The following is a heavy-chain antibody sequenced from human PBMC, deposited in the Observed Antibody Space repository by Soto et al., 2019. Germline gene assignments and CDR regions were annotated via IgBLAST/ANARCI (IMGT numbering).Heavy chain of an antibody. Sequence: EVQRVESGGGLVQPGGSLRLSCAASGFTVSSNYMSWVRQAPGKGLEWVSVIYSGGSTYYADSVKGRFTISRDNSKNTLYLQMNSLRAEDTAVYYCARDRRQWLVHDAFDIWGQGTMVTVSS. D-gene: IGHD6-19*01. CDR1: GFTVSSNY. CDR3: ARDRRQWLVHDAFDI. J-gene: IGHJ3*02. CDR2: IYSGGST. V-gene: IGHV3-66*01.